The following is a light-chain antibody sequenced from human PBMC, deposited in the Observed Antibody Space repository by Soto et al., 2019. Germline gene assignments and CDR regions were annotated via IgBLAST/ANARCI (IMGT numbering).Light chain of an antibody. CDR1: QTLSTNS. CDR3: QQYDDSPLT. Sequence: EIVLTQSPGILSLSPGERATLSCRASQTLSTNSLAWYQQRPGQTPRLLIYAASTRNTDIPDRFNGSGSGTDFALTISRLEPEDFELYYCQQYDDSPLTFGPGTKVDIK. V-gene: IGKV3-20*01. CDR2: AAS. J-gene: IGKJ3*01.